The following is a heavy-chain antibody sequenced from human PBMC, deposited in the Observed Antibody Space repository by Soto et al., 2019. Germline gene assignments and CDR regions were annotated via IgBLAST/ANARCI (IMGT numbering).Heavy chain of an antibody. D-gene: IGHD6-19*01. CDR1: GYTFTSYD. CDR2: MDPNSGNT. J-gene: IGHJ4*02. CDR3: ARAYRVAVAYPVIGY. Sequence: ASVKLSCKASGYTFTSYDINWVRQATGQGLEWMGWMDPNSGNTGYAQKFQGRVTMTRNTSISTAYMELSSLRSEDTAVYYCARAYRVAVAYPVIGYWGQGTLVTVSS. V-gene: IGHV1-8*01.